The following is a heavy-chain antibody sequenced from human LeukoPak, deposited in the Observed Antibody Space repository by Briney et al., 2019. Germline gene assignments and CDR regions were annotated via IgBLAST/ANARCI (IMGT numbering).Heavy chain of an antibody. CDR1: GFTFSDYY. J-gene: IGHJ2*01. Sequence: GGSLRLSCAASGFTFSDYYMSWIRQAPGKGLEWVSYISSSGSTLYYAYSVKGLFTISRDNAKNSLYLQMNRLRAEDTAVYYCAILLWFGEPTRYFDLWGRGTLVTVSS. D-gene: IGHD3-10*01. CDR3: AILLWFGEPTRYFDL. CDR2: ISSSGSTL. V-gene: IGHV3-11*01.